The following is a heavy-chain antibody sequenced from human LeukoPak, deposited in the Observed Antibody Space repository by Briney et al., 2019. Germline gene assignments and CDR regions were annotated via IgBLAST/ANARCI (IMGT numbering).Heavy chain of an antibody. D-gene: IGHD3-10*01. Sequence: PGRSLRPSCAASGFTFSSYAMHWVRQAPGKGLEWVAVISYDGSNKYYADSVKGRFTISRDNSKNTLYLQMNSLRAEDTAVYYCARDPADYGSGSFDYWGQGTLVTVSS. V-gene: IGHV3-30*04. CDR1: GFTFSSYA. CDR3: ARDPADYGSGSFDY. CDR2: ISYDGSNK. J-gene: IGHJ4*02.